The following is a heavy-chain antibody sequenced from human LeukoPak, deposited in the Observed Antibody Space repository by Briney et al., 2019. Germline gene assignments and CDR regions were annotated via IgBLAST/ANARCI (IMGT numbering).Heavy chain of an antibody. V-gene: IGHV4-39*01. J-gene: IGHJ4*02. Sequence: SETLSLTCSVSGGSINSNSHHWDWIRQAPGKGLEWIGNIYYSGTTSYNPSLKSRATISVDTSKNQFSLRLSSVTPADTAVYYCARRGDILTDYAFDYWGQGTLVTVSS. CDR3: ARRGDILTDYAFDY. D-gene: IGHD3-9*01. CDR2: IYYSGTT. CDR1: GGSINSNSHH.